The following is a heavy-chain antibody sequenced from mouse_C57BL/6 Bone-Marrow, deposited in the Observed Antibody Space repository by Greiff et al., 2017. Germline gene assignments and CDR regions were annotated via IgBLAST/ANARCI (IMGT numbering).Heavy chain of an antibody. CDR3: TGLYYGSSYYFDY. D-gene: IGHD1-1*01. V-gene: IGHV5-9-1*02. J-gene: IGHJ2*01. CDR2: ISSGGDYI. Sequence: EVQLMESGEGLVKPGGSLKLSCAASGFTFSSYAMSWVRQTPEKRLEWVAYISSGGDYIYYADTVKGRFTISRDNARNTLYLQMSSLKSEDTAMYYCTGLYYGSSYYFDYWGQGTTLTVSS. CDR1: GFTFSSYA.